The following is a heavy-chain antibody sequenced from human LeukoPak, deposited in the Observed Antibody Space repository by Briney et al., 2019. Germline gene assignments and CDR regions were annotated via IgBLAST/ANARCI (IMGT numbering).Heavy chain of an antibody. CDR1: GFTFSSYA. CDR2: ISGSGGST. D-gene: IGHD3-22*01. V-gene: IGHV3-23*01. Sequence: GGSLRLSCAASGFTFSSYAMSWIRQAPGKGLEWVSAISGSGGSTYYADSVKGRFTISRDNSKNTLYLQMNSLRAEDTAVYYCAKQDMLALKTTYYYDSSGYYLVSFDYWGQGTLVTVSS. CDR3: AKQDMLALKTTYYYDSSGYYLVSFDY. J-gene: IGHJ4*02.